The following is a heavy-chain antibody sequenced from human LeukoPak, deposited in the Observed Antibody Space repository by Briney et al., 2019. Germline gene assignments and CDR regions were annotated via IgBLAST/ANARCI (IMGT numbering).Heavy chain of an antibody. D-gene: IGHD4-11*01. Sequence: ASVKVSCKAPGYTFTGYYIHWVRQAPGQGLEWIGWINPNSGVTNYAQKFQGRVTLTRDTPISTAYMEVSRLTSDDTAVYYCARAHMTTVTLGDYWGQGTLVTVSS. V-gene: IGHV1-2*02. CDR3: ARAHMTTVTLGDY. CDR2: INPNSGVT. CDR1: GYTFTGYY. J-gene: IGHJ4*02.